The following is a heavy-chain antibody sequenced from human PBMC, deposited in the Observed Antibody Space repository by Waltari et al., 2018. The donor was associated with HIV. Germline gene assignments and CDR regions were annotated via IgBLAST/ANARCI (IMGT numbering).Heavy chain of an antibody. J-gene: IGHJ3*01. CDR1: GYNFNSFY. CDR3: AKTYYGPTSYYNVGAFDV. CDR2: INPFSGGT. V-gene: IGHV1-2*02. D-gene: IGHD3-10*01. Sequence: VQLVQSGAQVKEPGDSVKVSCRAYGYNFNSFYLPWVRQAPGQGLQWVGFINPFSGGTNYAQKFRGRVTLTRDTSIDTSFMELTGLGSDDTAVYYCAKTYYGPTSYYNVGAFDVWGQGTMVSVSS.